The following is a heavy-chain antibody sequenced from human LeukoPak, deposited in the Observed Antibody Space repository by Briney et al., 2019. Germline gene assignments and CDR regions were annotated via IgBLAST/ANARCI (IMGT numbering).Heavy chain of an antibody. CDR3: ASLRDEYYYDSSGYPIDY. CDR1: GGSSSGYY. V-gene: IGHV4-34*01. J-gene: IGHJ4*02. Sequence: SETLSLTCAVYGGSSSGYYWSWIRQPPGKGLEWIGEINHSGSTNYNPSLKSRVTISVDTSKNQFSLKLSSVTAADTAVYYCASLRDEYYYDSSGYPIDYWGQGTLVTVSS. CDR2: INHSGST. D-gene: IGHD3-22*01.